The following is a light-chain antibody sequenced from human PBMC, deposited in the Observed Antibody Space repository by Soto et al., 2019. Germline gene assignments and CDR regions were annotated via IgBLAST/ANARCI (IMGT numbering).Light chain of an antibody. J-gene: IGKJ5*01. CDR3: QQNYSPPPIT. CDR2: AAS. V-gene: IGKV1-39*01. CDR1: QSITRF. Sequence: DIQMTQSPSSLSASVGDRVTITCRASQSITRFLNCYQQKPGKAPKLLIYAASTLQTGVPSRFSGSGSGTDFTLTIRSLQPEDFATYYCQQNYSPPPITFGQGTRLEIK.